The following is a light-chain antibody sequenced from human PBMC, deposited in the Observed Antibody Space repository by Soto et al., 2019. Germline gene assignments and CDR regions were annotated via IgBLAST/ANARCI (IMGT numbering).Light chain of an antibody. CDR2: EVS. V-gene: IGLV2-14*01. Sequence: QSVLTQPASVSGSPGQSITISCAGTSXDVGGFNYVSWYQHHPGNAPKLLIYEVSNRPSGISDRFSGSKSGNTASLTISGPQPEDEADYHCASYTSTKSLVFGTGTKVPVL. CDR1: SXDVGGFNY. J-gene: IGLJ1*01. CDR3: ASYTSTKSLV.